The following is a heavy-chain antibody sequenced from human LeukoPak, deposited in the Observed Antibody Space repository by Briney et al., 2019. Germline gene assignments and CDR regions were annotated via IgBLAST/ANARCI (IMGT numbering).Heavy chain of an antibody. V-gene: IGHV3-23*01. D-gene: IGHD3-10*01. CDR2: ISGSGGST. CDR1: GFTFSSYA. Sequence: GGSLRLSCAASGFTFSSYAMSGVRQSPGKGLEGVSAISGSGGSTYSAHSVKGRFTISRDNSKNTLYLQMNSLRAEDTAVYYCAKRPSVYYYGSGSYYFIDYWGQGALVTVSS. CDR3: AKRPSVYYYGSGSYYFIDY. J-gene: IGHJ4*02.